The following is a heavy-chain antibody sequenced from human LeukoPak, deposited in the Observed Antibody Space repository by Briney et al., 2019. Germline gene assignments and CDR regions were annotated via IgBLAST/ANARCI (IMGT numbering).Heavy chain of an antibody. J-gene: IGHJ4*02. Sequence: XLTCXXSXXSXSSYYXSWLRQPAGKGLEWIGRIYSSGSTNYSPSLKGRVTMSVDTSKNQFSLKMSSMTAADTAMYYCARRGDYGGGHDYWGQGTLVTVSS. D-gene: IGHD4/OR15-4a*01. CDR2: IYSSGST. CDR3: ARRGDYGGGHDY. V-gene: IGHV4-4*07. CDR1: XXSXSSYY.